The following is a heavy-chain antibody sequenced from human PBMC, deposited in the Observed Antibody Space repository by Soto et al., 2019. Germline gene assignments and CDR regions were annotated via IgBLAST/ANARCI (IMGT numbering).Heavy chain of an antibody. Sequence: SLRLSCGASGLAFDTFAMSWLRQAPGKGQEWISTIVRSGDTTYYADSVKGRFTISRDNSNKTLYLQMNSLRAEETPIFYCLXMRFRPRPFVYSCQAILVTVSS. CDR3: LXMRFRPRPFVY. CDR2: IVRSGDTT. CDR1: GLAFDTFA. V-gene: IGHV3-23*01. J-gene: IGHJ4*02. D-gene: IGHD3-10*01.